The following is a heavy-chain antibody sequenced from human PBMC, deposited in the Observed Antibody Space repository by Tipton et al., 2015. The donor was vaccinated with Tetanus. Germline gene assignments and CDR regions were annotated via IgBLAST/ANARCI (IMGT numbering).Heavy chain of an antibody. CDR3: ARAEWLTLFDY. CDR1: GDSVSRNY. D-gene: IGHD3-3*01. V-gene: IGHV4-59*08. CDR2: IYSGGTT. J-gene: IGHJ4*02. Sequence: TLSLTCTVSGDSVSRNYWSWIRQSPRKGLEWIGYIYSGGTTKYNPSLRSRVSISADTSKNQFSLKLNYVTAADTGVYYCARAEWLTLFDYWGRGTLVTVSS.